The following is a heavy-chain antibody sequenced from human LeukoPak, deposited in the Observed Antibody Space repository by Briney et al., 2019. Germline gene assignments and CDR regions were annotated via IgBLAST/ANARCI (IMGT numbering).Heavy chain of an antibody. D-gene: IGHD3-22*01. CDR2: IYTSGCT. Sequence: SETLSLPCTVSGVSISSYYWGWIRQPAGKGLEWIGRIYTSGCTNYNPSLKSRVTMSVDTSKNQFSLKLSSVTAADTAVYYCARWGGYYDSSGPRVGYYYMDVWGKGTTVTVSS. CDR1: GVSISSYY. J-gene: IGHJ6*03. CDR3: ARWGGYYDSSGPRVGYYYMDV. V-gene: IGHV4-4*07.